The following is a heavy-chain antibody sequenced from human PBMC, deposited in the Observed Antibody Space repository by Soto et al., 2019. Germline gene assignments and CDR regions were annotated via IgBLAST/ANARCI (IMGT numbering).Heavy chain of an antibody. Sequence: SETLSLTCTVSGGSISSYYWSWIRQPPGRGLEWIGYIYYSGSTNYNPSLKSRVTISVDTSKNQFSLKLSSVTAADTAVYYCAREGASGYSYGYYYYYGLEVWGQGTTVTVSS. CDR3: AREGASGYSYGYYYYYGLEV. J-gene: IGHJ6*02. D-gene: IGHD5-18*01. V-gene: IGHV4-59*01. CDR2: IYYSGST. CDR1: GGSISSYY.